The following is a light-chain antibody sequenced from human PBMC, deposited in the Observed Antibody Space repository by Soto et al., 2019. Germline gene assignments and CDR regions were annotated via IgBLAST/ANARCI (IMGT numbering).Light chain of an antibody. CDR3: LQTYSTPPWT. J-gene: IGKJ1*01. V-gene: IGKV1-39*01. CDR1: QNINNF. CDR2: LSS. Sequence: DIQMTQSPSSLSASVGDRVIITCRTSQNINNFLNWYQQKPGKAPKLLIYLSSSLQSGVPSRLSGSGPGTDFSLIISSLQPEDFATYYCLQTYSTPPWTFGQGTKVEI.